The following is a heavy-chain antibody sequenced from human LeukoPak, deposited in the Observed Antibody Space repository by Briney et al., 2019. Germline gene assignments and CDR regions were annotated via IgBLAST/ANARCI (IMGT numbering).Heavy chain of an antibody. D-gene: IGHD4-17*01. CDR1: GGSISSSSYY. Sequence: SETLSLTCTVSGGSISSSSYYWGWIRQPPGKGLEWIGSIYYSRSTYYNPSLKSRVTISVDTSKNQFSLKLSSVTAADTAVYYCARERATTVSIGYWGQGTLVTVSS. J-gene: IGHJ4*02. V-gene: IGHV4-39*02. CDR2: IYYSRST. CDR3: ARERATTVSIGY.